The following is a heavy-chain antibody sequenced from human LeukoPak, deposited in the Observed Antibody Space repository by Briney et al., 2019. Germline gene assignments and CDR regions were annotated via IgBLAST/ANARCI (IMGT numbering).Heavy chain of an antibody. D-gene: IGHD6-19*01. Sequence: ASVKVSCKASGYTFTSYGISWVRQAPGQGLEWMGWISAYNGNTNYAQKLQGRVTMTTDTSTSTAYMELRSLRSDDTAVYYRARAVAGTLWGDYWGQGTLVTVSS. V-gene: IGHV1-18*01. CDR1: GYTFTSYG. J-gene: IGHJ4*02. CDR2: ISAYNGNT. CDR3: ARAVAGTLWGDY.